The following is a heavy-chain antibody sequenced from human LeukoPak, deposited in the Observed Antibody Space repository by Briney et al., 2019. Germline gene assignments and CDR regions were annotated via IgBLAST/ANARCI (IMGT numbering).Heavy chain of an antibody. CDR2: ISYDGSNK. Sequence: GGSLRLSCAASGFTFSSYGMHWVRQAPGKGLEWVAVISYDGSNKYYADSVKGRFTISRDNSKNTLYLQMNSLRAEDTAVYYCAKDAVDTAMATDYWGQGTLVTVSS. D-gene: IGHD5-18*01. CDR1: GFTFSSYG. CDR3: AKDAVDTAMATDY. J-gene: IGHJ4*02. V-gene: IGHV3-30*18.